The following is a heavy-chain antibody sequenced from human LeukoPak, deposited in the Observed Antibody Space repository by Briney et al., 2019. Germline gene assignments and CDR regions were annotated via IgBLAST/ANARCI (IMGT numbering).Heavy chain of an antibody. Sequence: PGGSLRLSCSASGLTFDDYGMNWVRQAPGKGLEWVPGINWNGGTRNYAASVKGRFTISRDDAKNSLYLQMNSLRVEDTALYYCARRSKLKYSAYDFDYWGQGTLVTVSS. D-gene: IGHD5-12*01. J-gene: IGHJ4*02. CDR3: ARRSKLKYSAYDFDY. CDR2: INWNGGTR. V-gene: IGHV3-20*04. CDR1: GLTFDDYG.